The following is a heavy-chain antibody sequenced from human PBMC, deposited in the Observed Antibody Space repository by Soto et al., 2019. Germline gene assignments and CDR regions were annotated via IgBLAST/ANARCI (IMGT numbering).Heavy chain of an antibody. D-gene: IGHD2-15*01. CDR3: ARVRDCSGGTCYSWWCDP. CDR2: IYYSGST. J-gene: IGHJ5*02. V-gene: IGHV4-59*01. CDR1: GGSITTYY. Sequence: QVQLQESGPGLVKPSETLSLTCTVSGGSITTYYWSWIRQPPGKGLEWIGHIYYSGSTNYSPSLKSRVTSSVATSKSPLSLKLSSVTAADTAVYYCARVRDCSGGTCYSWWCDPWGQGTLVTVSS.